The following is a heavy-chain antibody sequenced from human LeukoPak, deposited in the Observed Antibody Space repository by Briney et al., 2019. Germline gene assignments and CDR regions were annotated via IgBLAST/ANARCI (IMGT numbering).Heavy chain of an antibody. Sequence: SGRSLRLSCAASGFTFRSYAMHWVRQAPGKGLEWEAAISYDGSNKKYADSVKGRFTISRDNSRNTLYLQVNSLRAEDTAVYYCARAQLGFDYWGQGTLVTVSS. V-gene: IGHV3-30*04. CDR2: ISYDGSNK. CDR3: ARAQLGFDY. J-gene: IGHJ4*02. CDR1: GFTFRSYA. D-gene: IGHD6-13*01.